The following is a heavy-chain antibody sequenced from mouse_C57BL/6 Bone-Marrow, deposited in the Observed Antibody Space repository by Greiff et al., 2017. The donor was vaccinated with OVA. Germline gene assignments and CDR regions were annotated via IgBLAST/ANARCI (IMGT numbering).Heavy chain of an antibody. CDR1: GYSITSGYD. V-gene: IGHV3-1*01. D-gene: IGHD1-2*01. Sequence: EVQLQQSGPGMVKPSQSLSLTCTVTGYSITSGYDWHWIRHFPGNKLEWMGYISYSGSTNYNPSLKSRISITHDTSKNHFFLKLNSVTTEDTATYYCARDNYYGPYYYAMDYWGQGTSVTVSS. J-gene: IGHJ4*01. CDR2: ISYSGST. CDR3: ARDNYYGPYYYAMDY.